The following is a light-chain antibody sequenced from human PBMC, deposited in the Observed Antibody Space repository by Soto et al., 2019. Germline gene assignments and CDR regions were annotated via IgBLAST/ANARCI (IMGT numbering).Light chain of an antibody. Sequence: EIVLTQSPGTLSLSPGERATLSCRASQIVSTTYLAWYQQKPGQAPRLLIYGSSSRAPGIPDRFSGSGSGPDFTLTISRLEPEDFAVYYCQQYCTSPMYTFGQGNKLEI. CDR1: QIVSTTY. CDR3: QQYCTSPMYT. V-gene: IGKV3-20*01. J-gene: IGKJ2*01. CDR2: GSS.